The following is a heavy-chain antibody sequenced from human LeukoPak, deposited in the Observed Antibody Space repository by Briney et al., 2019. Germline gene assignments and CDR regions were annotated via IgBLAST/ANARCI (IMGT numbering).Heavy chain of an antibody. J-gene: IGHJ4*02. CDR3: ARAVAGTVDFDY. V-gene: IGHV1-8*03. D-gene: IGHD6-19*01. CDR2: MNPNSGNT. Sequence: ASVKVSCKASGYTFTSYDINWVRQATGQGLEWMGWMNPNSGNTGYAQKFQGRVTITRNTSISTAYMELRSLRSDDTAVYYCARAVAGTVDFDYWGQGTLVTVSS. CDR1: GYTFTSYD.